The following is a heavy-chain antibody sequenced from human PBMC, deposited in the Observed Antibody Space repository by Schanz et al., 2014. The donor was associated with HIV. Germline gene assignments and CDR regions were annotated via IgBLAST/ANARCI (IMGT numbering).Heavy chain of an antibody. CDR2: ISGSTGRT. Sequence: EVQLLESGGGLVQPGGSLRLSCAASGFTFSNYDMTWVRQAPGTGLEWVSSISGSTGRTYYAESVKGRFTISRDNSKNTLYLQMNSLRAEDTAVYYCAKGGRDILSYYGMDVWGQGTTVTVSS. J-gene: IGHJ6*02. CDR1: GFTFSNYD. CDR3: AKGGRDILSYYGMDV. V-gene: IGHV3-23*01. D-gene: IGHD2-15*01.